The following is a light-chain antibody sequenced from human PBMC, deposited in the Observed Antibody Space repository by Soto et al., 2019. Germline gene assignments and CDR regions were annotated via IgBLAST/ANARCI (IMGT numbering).Light chain of an antibody. CDR2: GAS. V-gene: IGKV3-15*01. CDR3: QQYDGSPPYT. Sequence: EIVMTQSPTIVSVSPGERATLSCRASQSVNSNLAWYQQKPGQAPRLLISGASTRAPGIAARFSGSGSGTNFTLSISGLQSEDCGVYYCQQYDGSPPYTFGQGTRLEIK. CDR1: QSVNSN. J-gene: IGKJ2*01.